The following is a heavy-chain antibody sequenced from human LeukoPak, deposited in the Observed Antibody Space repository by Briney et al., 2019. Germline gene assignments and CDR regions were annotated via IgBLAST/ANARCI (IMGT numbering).Heavy chain of an antibody. V-gene: IGHV3-23*01. CDR3: ARVFGYCSSSACYAASDF. CDR1: AFTLSNSV. J-gene: IGHJ4*02. Sequence: GGSRGLSCSASAFTLSNSVMNWVRQAPGKGLEWVSAISGGGANTNYADSVKGRFTISRDNSKNTLYLQMNSLRVEDTAVYYCARVFGYCSSSACYAASDFWGQGILVTVSS. D-gene: IGHD2-2*03. CDR2: ISGGGANT.